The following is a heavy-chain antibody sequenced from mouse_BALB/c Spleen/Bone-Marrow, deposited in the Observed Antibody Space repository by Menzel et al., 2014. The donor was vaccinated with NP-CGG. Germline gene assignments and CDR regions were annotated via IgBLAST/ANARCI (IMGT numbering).Heavy chain of an antibody. D-gene: IGHD1-1*01. V-gene: IGHV1-82*01. CDR3: ARTYGSSYFVY. J-gene: IGHJ3*01. Sequence: VMLAESGPELVKPGASVKISCRASGYAFSSSWMNWVKQRPGQGLEWIGRIYPGDGDTNYNGKFKGKATPTADKSSSTAYMQLSSLTSVDSAVYFCARTYGSSYFVYWGQGTLVTVSA. CDR1: GYAFSSSW. CDR2: IYPGDGDT.